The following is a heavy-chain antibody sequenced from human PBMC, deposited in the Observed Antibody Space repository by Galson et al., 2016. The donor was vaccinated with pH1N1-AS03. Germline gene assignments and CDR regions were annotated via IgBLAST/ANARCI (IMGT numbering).Heavy chain of an antibody. CDR3: AHRRSWHCSGYGCYSGFDN. D-gene: IGHD2-15*01. Sequence: PALVKPTQTLTLTFSSSGCVCSGTGVGVCWFGQAPGGSLEWAGWLYWGVCVTYTPSLKSRLSITKGTSIYQVVLTMTNMDPVDTGTYYCAHRRSWHCSGYGCYSGFDNWGQGTPVTVSS. J-gene: IGHJ4*02. CDR1: GCVCSGTGVG. CDR2: LYWGVCV. V-gene: IGHV2-5*02.